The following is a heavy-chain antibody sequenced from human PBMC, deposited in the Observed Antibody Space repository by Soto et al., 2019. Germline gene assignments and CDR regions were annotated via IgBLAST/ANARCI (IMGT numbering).Heavy chain of an antibody. V-gene: IGHV1-3*01. CDR2: INAGNDNT. Sequence: QVHLVQSGAEVKKPGASVKVSCKASGYTFTSYTIHWVRQAPGQRLEWMGWINAGNDNTKYSQKLQGRVTITGDTSASTAYMQVSSLRPEDTAVYSCARGRGISAALFDSWGQGTLVTVSS. CDR3: ARGRGISAALFDS. J-gene: IGHJ4*02. D-gene: IGHD6-13*01. CDR1: GYTFTSYT.